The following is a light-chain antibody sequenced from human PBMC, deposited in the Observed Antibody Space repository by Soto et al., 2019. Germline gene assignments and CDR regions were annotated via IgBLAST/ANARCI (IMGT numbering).Light chain of an antibody. CDR1: QSVSRR. CDR2: DAS. J-gene: IGKJ2*01. Sequence: DIQITQSPSTLSASVGDRITITCQASQSVSRRLAWFQQKPGKAPKLLIYDASSLESGVPSRFSGRGSGTEFTLTISSLQPDDCATYYCHTYNSYSLHTFGQGTKVDIK. V-gene: IGKV1-5*01. CDR3: HTYNSYSLHT.